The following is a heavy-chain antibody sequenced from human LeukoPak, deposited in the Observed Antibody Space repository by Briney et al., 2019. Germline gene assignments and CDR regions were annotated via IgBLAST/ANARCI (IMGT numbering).Heavy chain of an antibody. CDR1: GGTFSSYA. Sequence: GASVKVSCKASGGTFSSYAISWVRQAPGQGLEWMGGIIPIFGTANYAQKFQGRVAITADESTSTAYMELSSLRSEDTAVYYCATLTGGSWSFDYWGQGTLVTVSS. CDR3: ATLTGGSWSFDY. D-gene: IGHD6-13*01. CDR2: IIPIFGTA. V-gene: IGHV1-69*01. J-gene: IGHJ4*02.